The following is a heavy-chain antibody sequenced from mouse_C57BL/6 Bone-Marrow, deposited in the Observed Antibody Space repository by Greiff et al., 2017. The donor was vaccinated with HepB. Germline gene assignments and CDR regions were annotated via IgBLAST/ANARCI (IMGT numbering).Heavy chain of an antibody. V-gene: IGHV1-74*01. CDR2: IHPSDSDT. J-gene: IGHJ1*03. Sequence: QVQLQQPGAELVKPGASVKVSCKASGYTFTSYWMHWVKQRPGQGLEWIGRIHPSDSDTNYNQKFKGKATLTVDKSSSTAYMQLSILTSENSAVYYCAIAPHYYDSSSWYFDVWGTGTTVTVSS. D-gene: IGHD1-1*01. CDR1: GYTFTSYW. CDR3: AIAPHYYDSSSWYFDV.